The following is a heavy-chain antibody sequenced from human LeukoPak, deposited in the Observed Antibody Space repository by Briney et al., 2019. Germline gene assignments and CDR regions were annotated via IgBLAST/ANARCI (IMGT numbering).Heavy chain of an antibody. J-gene: IGHJ4*02. D-gene: IGHD3-16*02. V-gene: IGHV3-23*01. CDR3: AKDLMDDYVWGSYRYGGYFDY. CDR1: GFTFSSYG. CDR2: ISGSGGST. Sequence: PGGSLRLSCAASGFTFSSYGMSWVRQAPGKGLEWVSAISGSGGSTYYADSVKGRFTISRDNSKNTLYLQMNSLRAEDTAVYYCAKDLMDDYVWGSYRYGGYFDYWGQGTLVTVSS.